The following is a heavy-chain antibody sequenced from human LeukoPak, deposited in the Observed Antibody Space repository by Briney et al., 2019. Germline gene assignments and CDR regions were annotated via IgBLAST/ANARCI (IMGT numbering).Heavy chain of an antibody. D-gene: IGHD4-17*01. CDR1: GGSFSGYY. J-gene: IGHJ4*02. V-gene: IGHV4-34*01. Sequence: SETLSLTCAVYGGSFSGYYWSWIRQPPGKGLEWIGEINHSGSTNYNPSLKSRVTISVDTSKNQFSLKLSSVTAADTAVYYCARGRYGEVRRGCYFDYWGQGTLVTVSS. CDR2: INHSGST. CDR3: ARGRYGEVRRGCYFDY.